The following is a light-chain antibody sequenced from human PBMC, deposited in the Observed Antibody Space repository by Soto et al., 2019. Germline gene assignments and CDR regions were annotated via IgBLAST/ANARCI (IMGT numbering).Light chain of an antibody. J-gene: IGLJ1*01. CDR2: QDS. Sequence: SYELTQPPSVSVSPGQTASISCSGEKLGDKYACWYQQKPGQSPVLVIYQDSERPSGIPERFSGSNPGNTATLTISGTQAMDEADYYCQAWDSNTESFVFGAGTKVTVL. CDR1: KLGDKY. CDR3: QAWDSNTESFV. V-gene: IGLV3-1*01.